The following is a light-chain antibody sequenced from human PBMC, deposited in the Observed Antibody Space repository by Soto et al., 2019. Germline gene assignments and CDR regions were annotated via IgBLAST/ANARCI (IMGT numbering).Light chain of an antibody. J-gene: IGKJ2*01. CDR3: QQYYSNPYT. CDR1: QSVFSSANSKNC. CDR2: WAS. Sequence: DIVMTQSPDSLPVSLGETATINCKSSQSVFSSANSKNCLAWYQQRPGQPPNLLIYWASTRESGVPHRFSGSGSGTDFTLTISSLPAEDVAVYYCQQYYSNPYTFGQGTKLEIK. V-gene: IGKV4-1*01.